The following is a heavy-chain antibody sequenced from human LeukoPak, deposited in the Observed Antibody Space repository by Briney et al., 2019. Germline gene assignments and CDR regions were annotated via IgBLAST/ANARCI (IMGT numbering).Heavy chain of an antibody. V-gene: IGHV3-21*01. CDR3: ARGLYSSSWYDFDY. Sequence: PGGSLRLSCAASGFTFSSYNMNWVRQAPGKGLEWVSTITGSGSYVYYTDSVKGRFTISRDNAKNSLYLQMNSLRAEDTAVFYCARGLYSSSWYDFDYWGQGILVSVSS. CDR1: GFTFSSYN. CDR2: ITGSGSYV. D-gene: IGHD6-13*01. J-gene: IGHJ4*02.